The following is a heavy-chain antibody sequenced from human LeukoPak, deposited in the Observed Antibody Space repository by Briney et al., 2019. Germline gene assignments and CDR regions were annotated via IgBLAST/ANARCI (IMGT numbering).Heavy chain of an antibody. D-gene: IGHD1-26*01. J-gene: IGHJ4*02. Sequence: SETLSLTCTVSGGSIGSSSYHWGWIRQPPGKGLEWIGNIYSSGSTHYNPSLKSRVTISVGTSKNHFSLKLSSVTATDTAVYYCAGLIVGATTKDYWGQGTLVTVSS. CDR3: AGLIVGATTKDY. CDR2: IYSSGST. CDR1: GGSIGSSSYH. V-gene: IGHV4-39*01.